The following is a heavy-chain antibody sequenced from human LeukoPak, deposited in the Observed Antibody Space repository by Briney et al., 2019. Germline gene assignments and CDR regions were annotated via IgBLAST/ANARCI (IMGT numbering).Heavy chain of an antibody. CDR3: AKDLGRYRNNFFDY. CDR2: ISGSGGGT. Sequence: QAGGSLRLSCAASGFTFSSIAMSWVRQAPDKGLEWVSTISGSGGGTDYADSVKGRFTISRDDSKNTLYPQMSSLRADDTAVYYCAKDLGRYRNNFFDYWGQGNLVTVSS. V-gene: IGHV3-23*01. D-gene: IGHD1-26*01. J-gene: IGHJ4*02. CDR1: GFTFSSIA.